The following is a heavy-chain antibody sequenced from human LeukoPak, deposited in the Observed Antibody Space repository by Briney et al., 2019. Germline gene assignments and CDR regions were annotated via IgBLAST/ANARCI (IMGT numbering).Heavy chain of an antibody. CDR2: INHSGST. CDR1: DVSFSGYY. J-gene: IGHJ3*02. D-gene: IGHD3-16*02. Sequence: SETLSLTCAVYDVSFSGYYWSWIRQPPGKGLEWIGEINHSGSTNYNPSLKYRVTISVDTSKNQFSLKLSSVTAADTAVYYCARHPYDYVWGSYRPWAFDIWGQGTMVTVSS. V-gene: IGHV4-34*01. CDR3: ARHPYDYVWGSYRPWAFDI.